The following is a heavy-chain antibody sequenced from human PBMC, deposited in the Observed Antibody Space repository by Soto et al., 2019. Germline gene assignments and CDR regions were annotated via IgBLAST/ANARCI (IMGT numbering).Heavy chain of an antibody. D-gene: IGHD4-17*01. CDR1: GGSISSVDYY. CDR2: IYYSGST. J-gene: IGHJ5*02. Sequence: PSETLSLTCTVSGGSISSVDYYWSWIRQPPGKGLERIGYIYYSGSTYYNPSVKSRVTISVDTSKNQFSLKLSSVTAADTAVYYCARAPYGRWWFDPWGQGTLVTVSS. CDR3: ARAPYGRWWFDP. V-gene: IGHV4-30-4*01.